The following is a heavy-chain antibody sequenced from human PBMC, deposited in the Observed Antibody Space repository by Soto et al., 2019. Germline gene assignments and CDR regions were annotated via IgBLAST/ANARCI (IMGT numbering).Heavy chain of an antibody. J-gene: IGHJ4*02. CDR1: GFTFSSYS. Sequence: LRLSCAASGFTFSSYSMNWVRQAPGKGLEWVSSISSISYIYYADSVKGRFTISRDNAKNSLHLQMNSLRAEDTAVYYCAREDVSGYIGYGPLIDYWGQGTLVTVSS. V-gene: IGHV3-21*01. CDR3: AREDVSGYIGYGPLIDY. D-gene: IGHD5-12*01. CDR2: ISSISYI.